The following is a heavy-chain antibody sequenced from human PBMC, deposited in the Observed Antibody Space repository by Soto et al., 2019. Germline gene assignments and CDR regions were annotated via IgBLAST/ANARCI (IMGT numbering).Heavy chain of an antibody. Sequence: GASVKVLCKASGYTFTSYYTHLVRQAPGQGLEWMGIINPSGGSTSYAQKFQGRVTMTRDTSTSTVYMELSSLRSEDTAVYYCARDRSGYYDSSGYFDYWGQGTLVTVSS. CDR1: GYTFTSYY. CDR2: INPSGGST. J-gene: IGHJ4*02. CDR3: ARDRSGYYDSSGYFDY. D-gene: IGHD3-22*01. V-gene: IGHV1-46*01.